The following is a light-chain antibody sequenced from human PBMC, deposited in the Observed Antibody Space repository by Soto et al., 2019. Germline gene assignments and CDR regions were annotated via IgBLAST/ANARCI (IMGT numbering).Light chain of an antibody. J-gene: IGKJ1*01. V-gene: IGKV3-20*01. Sequence: EIVLTQSPGTLSLSPGERATLSCRASQSVSSDFLAWYQEKPGQAPRLLIYGASNRATGIPDRFSGSGSGTDFTLTISSLQVEDFATYYCQQTDTIPRTFGQGTKVDVK. CDR1: QSVSSDF. CDR3: QQTDTIPRT. CDR2: GAS.